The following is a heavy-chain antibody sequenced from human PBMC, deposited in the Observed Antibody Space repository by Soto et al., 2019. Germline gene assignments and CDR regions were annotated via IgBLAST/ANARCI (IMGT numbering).Heavy chain of an antibody. CDR3: TSSSWEGTHTRRFDP. J-gene: IGHJ5*02. CDR2: IRNKADNYAT. Sequence: EVQLVESGGGLVQPGGSLKLSCTDSGFSFSNSVIHWVRQASGKGLEWVGRIRNKADNYATEYGASVKGRFTISRDDSQNTAYLQMNSLRTEDTAVYYCTSSSWEGTHTRRFDPWGQGTLVTVSS. CDR1: GFSFSNSV. V-gene: IGHV3-73*02. D-gene: IGHD1-26*01.